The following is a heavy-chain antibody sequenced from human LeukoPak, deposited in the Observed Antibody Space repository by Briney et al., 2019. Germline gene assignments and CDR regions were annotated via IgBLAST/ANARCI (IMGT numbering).Heavy chain of an antibody. J-gene: IGHJ4*02. CDR3: AREKQTAGSDY. Sequence: SETLSLTCTVSGYSISSGYYWGWIRQPPGKGLEWIGTIYHGGSTYYNPSLKSRVTISVDTSKNQFSLKLSSVTAADTAVYYCAREKQTAGSDYWGQGTLVTVSS. CDR2: IYHGGST. CDR1: GYSISSGYY. D-gene: IGHD3-10*01. V-gene: IGHV4-38-2*02.